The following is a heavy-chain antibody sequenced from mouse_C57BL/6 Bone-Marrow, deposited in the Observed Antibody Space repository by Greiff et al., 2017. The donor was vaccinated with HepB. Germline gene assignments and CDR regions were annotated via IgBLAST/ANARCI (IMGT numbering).Heavy chain of an antibody. V-gene: IGHV1-62-2*01. CDR3: ARHEVGFYYGSPYAMDY. J-gene: IGHJ4*01. Sequence: QVQLQQSGAELVKPGASVKLSCKASGYTFTEYTIHWVKQRSGQGLEWIGWFYPGSGSIKYNEKFKDKATLTADKSSSTVYMELSRLTSEDSAVYFCARHEVGFYYGSPYAMDYWGQGTSVTVSS. CDR2: FYPGSGSI. CDR1: GYTFTEYT. D-gene: IGHD1-1*01.